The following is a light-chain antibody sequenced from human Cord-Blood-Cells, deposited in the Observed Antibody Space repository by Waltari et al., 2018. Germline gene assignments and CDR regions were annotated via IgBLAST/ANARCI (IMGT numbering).Light chain of an antibody. Sequence: QSSLTQPASVSGSPGQPIIISCPGTSSAVGGLHYVPWYQQHPGKAPKLMIYDVSNRPSGVSNRFSGSKSGNTASLTISGLQAEDEADYYCSSYTSSSTVVFGGGTKLTVL. V-gene: IGLV2-14*01. CDR3: SSYTSSSTVV. CDR2: DVS. J-gene: IGLJ2*01. CDR1: SSAVGGLHY.